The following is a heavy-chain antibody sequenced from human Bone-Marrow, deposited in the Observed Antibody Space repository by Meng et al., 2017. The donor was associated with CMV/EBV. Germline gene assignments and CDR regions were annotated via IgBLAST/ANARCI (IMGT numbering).Heavy chain of an antibody. Sequence: SVKVSCKASGGTFSSYAISWVRQAPGQGLEWMGGIISIFGTANYAQKFQGRVTITTDESTSTAYMELSSLRSEDTAVYYCASSPPYYYDSSGYYYQERYYYGMDVWGQGTTVTVSS. D-gene: IGHD3-22*01. J-gene: IGHJ6*02. V-gene: IGHV1-69*05. CDR2: IISIFGTA. CDR3: ASSPPYYYDSSGYYYQERYYYGMDV. CDR1: GGTFSSYA.